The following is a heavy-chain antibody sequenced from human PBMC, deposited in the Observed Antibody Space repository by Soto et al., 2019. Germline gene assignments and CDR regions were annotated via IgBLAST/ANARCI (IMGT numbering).Heavy chain of an antibody. CDR3: ARERWFGELLYYYYYGMDV. V-gene: IGHV1-69*13. CDR2: IISIFGTA. Sequence: GASVKVSCKASGGTFSSYAISWVRQAPGQGLEWMGGIISIFGTANYAQKFQGRVTITADESTSTAYMELSSLRSEDTAVYYCARERWFGELLYYYYYGMDVWGQGTTVTVSS. D-gene: IGHD3-10*01. J-gene: IGHJ6*02. CDR1: GGTFSSYA.